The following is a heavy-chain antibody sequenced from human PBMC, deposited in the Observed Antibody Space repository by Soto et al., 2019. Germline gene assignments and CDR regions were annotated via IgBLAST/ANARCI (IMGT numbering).Heavy chain of an antibody. D-gene: IGHD3-16*01. Sequence: PSETLSLTCTVSGGSIASYYWSWIRQSPGKGLEWIGYIYYKGSTNYNPSLKSRVTISADTSKNQFSLKLSSVTVADTAVYYCARSMFGGTVVRELFDLGYWGQGTLVTVSS. J-gene: IGHJ4*02. CDR3: ARSMFGGTVVRELFDLGY. V-gene: IGHV4-59*08. CDR2: IYYKGST. CDR1: GGSIASYY.